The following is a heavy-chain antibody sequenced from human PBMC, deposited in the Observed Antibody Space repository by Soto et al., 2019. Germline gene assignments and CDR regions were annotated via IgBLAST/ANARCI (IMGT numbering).Heavy chain of an antibody. D-gene: IGHD5-12*01. V-gene: IGHV4-31*03. CDR1: GGSISSGGYY. CDR3: ARDPGGYDYFNGSESYYYYGMDV. J-gene: IGHJ6*02. Sequence: SETLSLTCTVSGGSISSGGYYWSWIRQHPGKGLEWIGYIYYSGSTYYNPSLKSRFTISVDTSKNQFSLKLSSVTAADTAVYYCARDPGGYDYFNGSESYYYYGMDVWGQGTTVTVSS. CDR2: IYYSGST.